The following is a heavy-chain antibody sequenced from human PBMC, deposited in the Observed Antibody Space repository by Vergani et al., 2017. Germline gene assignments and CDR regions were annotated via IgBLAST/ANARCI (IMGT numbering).Heavy chain of an antibody. CDR2: INPSGGST. Sequence: QVQLVQSGAEVKKPGASVKVSCKASGYTFTSYYMHWVRQAPGQGLEWMGIINPSGGSTSYAQKFQGRVTMTRDTSTSTVYMELSSLRSEDTAVYYCARYGRGYSGYVYYYYGMDVWGQGTTVTVSS. CDR3: ARYGRGYSGYVYYYYGMDV. CDR1: GYTFTSYY. D-gene: IGHD5-12*01. J-gene: IGHJ6*02. V-gene: IGHV1-46*01.